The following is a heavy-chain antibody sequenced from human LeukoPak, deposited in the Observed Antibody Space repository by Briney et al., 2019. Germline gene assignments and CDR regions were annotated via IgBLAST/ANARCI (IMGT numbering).Heavy chain of an antibody. CDR3: ARGVYDSSRDYYYYYYMDV. V-gene: IGHV4-59*01. D-gene: IGHD3-22*01. J-gene: IGHJ6*03. Sequence: SETLSLTCTVSGGSISSYYWSWIRQPPGKGLEWIGYIYYSGSTNYNPSLKSRVTISVDTSKNQFSLKLSSATAADTAVYYCARGVYDSSRDYYYYYYMDVWGKGTTVTVSS. CDR1: GGSISSYY. CDR2: IYYSGST.